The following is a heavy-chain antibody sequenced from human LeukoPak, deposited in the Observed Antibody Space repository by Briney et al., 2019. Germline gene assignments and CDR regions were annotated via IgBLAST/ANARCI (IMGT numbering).Heavy chain of an antibody. CDR1: GGSISSYY. CDR2: IYTSGST. CDR3: ARVNYYYYYMDV. Sequence: SETLSLTCTVSGGSISSYYWSWIRQPAGKGLEWIGRIYTSGSTNYNPSLKSRVTISVDTSKNQFSLKLSSVTAADPAVYYCARVNYYYYYMDVWGKGTTVTVSS. V-gene: IGHV4-4*07. J-gene: IGHJ6*03.